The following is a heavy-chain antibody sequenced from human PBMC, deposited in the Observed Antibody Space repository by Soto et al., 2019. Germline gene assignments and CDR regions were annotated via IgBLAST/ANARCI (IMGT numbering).Heavy chain of an antibody. D-gene: IGHD1-1*01. V-gene: IGHV3-30-3*01. Sequence: QVQLVESGGGVVQPGRSLRLSCAASGFTFSSYAMHWVRQAPGKGLEWVAVISYDGSNKYYADSVKGRFTISRDNSKNSLYLQMNSMRAEDTAVYYCARDRLRYNWNDFPYYYYGMDVWGQGTMVTLSS. CDR2: ISYDGSNK. J-gene: IGHJ6*02. CDR3: ARDRLRYNWNDFPYYYYGMDV. CDR1: GFTFSSYA.